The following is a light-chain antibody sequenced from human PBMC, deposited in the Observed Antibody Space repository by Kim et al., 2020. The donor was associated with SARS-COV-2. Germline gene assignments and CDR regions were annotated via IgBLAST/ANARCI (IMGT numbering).Light chain of an antibody. CDR3: QQSYSAPWT. CDR2: AAS. CDR1: QSISTY. V-gene: IGKV1-39*01. J-gene: IGKJ1*01. Sequence: ASVGDRVTITCRPSQSISTYLNWYQQKPGKPPKLLIFAASSLQSGVPSRFSGSGSGTDFTLTINSLQPEDFATYYCQQSYSAPWTFGQGTKVDIK.